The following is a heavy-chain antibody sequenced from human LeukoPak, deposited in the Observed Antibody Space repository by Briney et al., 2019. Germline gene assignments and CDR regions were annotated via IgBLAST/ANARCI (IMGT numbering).Heavy chain of an antibody. CDR2: VKHPGGT. CDR1: GVSFSDYY. D-gene: IGHD6-19*01. Sequence: SETLSLTCAVYGVSFSDYYWTWIRQPPGEGLEWIGEVKHPGGTNYNPSLRGRVAISVDTSKNQFSLRLTSVTAADTAVYYCARGGKYNSGVATYWGQGTLVTVSS. CDR3: ARGGKYNSGVATY. V-gene: IGHV4-34*01. J-gene: IGHJ4*02.